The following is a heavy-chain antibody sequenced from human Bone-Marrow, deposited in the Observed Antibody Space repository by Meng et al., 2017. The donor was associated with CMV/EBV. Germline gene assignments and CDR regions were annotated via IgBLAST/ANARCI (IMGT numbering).Heavy chain of an antibody. J-gene: IGHJ5*02. D-gene: IGHD3-3*01. Sequence: GESLKISCAASGFTFSSYSMNWVRQAPGKGLEWVSSISSSSSYIYYADSVKGRFTISRDNAKNSLYLQMNSLRAEDTAVYYCARDQYYDFWSGPQGSDPWGQGTLVTVSS. V-gene: IGHV3-21*01. CDR2: ISSSSSYI. CDR3: ARDQYYDFWSGPQGSDP. CDR1: GFTFSSYS.